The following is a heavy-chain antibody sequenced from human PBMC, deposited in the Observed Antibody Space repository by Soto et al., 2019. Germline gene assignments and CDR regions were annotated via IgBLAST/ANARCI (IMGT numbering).Heavy chain of an antibody. CDR2: IWYDGSNK. V-gene: IGHV3-33*01. CDR3: ARDLLWSTYYYYGMDV. CDR1: GFTFSSYG. Sequence: QVQLVESGGGVVQPGRSLRLSCAASGFTFSSYGMHWVRQAPGKGLEWVAVIWYDGSNKYYADSVKGRFTISRDNSKNTLYLQMNSRRAEDTAVYYCARDLLWSTYYYYGMDVWGQGTTVTVSS. D-gene: IGHD3-3*01. J-gene: IGHJ6*02.